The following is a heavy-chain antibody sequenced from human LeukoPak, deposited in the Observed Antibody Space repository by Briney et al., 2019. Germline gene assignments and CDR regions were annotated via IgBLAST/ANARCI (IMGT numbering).Heavy chain of an antibody. CDR3: ARPSSYSYGYNY. CDR1: GDSISSSSYY. CDR2: IYYSGST. V-gene: IGHV4-39*01. D-gene: IGHD5-18*01. Sequence: TSETLFLACTVSGDSISSSSYYWGWIRQPRGKGLEWIGSIYYSGSTYYNPSLKSRVTISVDTSKNQFSLKLSSVTAADTAVYYCARPSSYSYGYNYWGQGTLVTVSS. J-gene: IGHJ4*02.